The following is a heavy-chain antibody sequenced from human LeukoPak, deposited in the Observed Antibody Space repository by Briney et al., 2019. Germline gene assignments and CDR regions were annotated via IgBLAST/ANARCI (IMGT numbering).Heavy chain of an antibody. Sequence: GGSLRLSCAASGFTFSSYGMHWVRQAPGKGLEWVAVISYDGSNKYYADSVKGRFTISRDNAKNSLYLQMNSLRAEDTAVYYCARDPYDILTGYSGYFDYWGQGTLVTVSS. D-gene: IGHD3-9*01. J-gene: IGHJ4*02. CDR1: GFTFSSYG. CDR2: ISYDGSNK. CDR3: ARDPYDILTGYSGYFDY. V-gene: IGHV3-30*03.